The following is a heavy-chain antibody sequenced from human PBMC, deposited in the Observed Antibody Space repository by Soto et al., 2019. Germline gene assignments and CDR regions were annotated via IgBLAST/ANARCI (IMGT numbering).Heavy chain of an antibody. D-gene: IGHD1-26*01. Sequence: KSSETLSLTCTLSGDSISSGFWGWIRQPPGKGLEWIGFDYHSGGTNYNPSLKSRVTTSVDTSKNQFSLKLSSVTAADTAVYYCARDNSGSLDYWGQGTLVTVSS. V-gene: IGHV4-59*01. J-gene: IGHJ4*02. CDR2: DYHSGGT. CDR1: GDSISSGF. CDR3: ARDNSGSLDY.